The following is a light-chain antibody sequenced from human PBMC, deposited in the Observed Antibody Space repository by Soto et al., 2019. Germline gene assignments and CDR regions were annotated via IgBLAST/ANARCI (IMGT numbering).Light chain of an antibody. V-gene: IGKV3-11*01. CDR1: KSVSSY. CDR3: QHRANWPLT. J-gene: IGKJ4*01. CDR2: DAS. Sequence: EIVLTQSPATLSLSPGERATLSSRASKSVSSYLAWYQQKPGQAPRLLIYDASNRATGIPARFSGSGSGTDFTLTISSLDPEDFAVYYCQHRANWPLTFGGGTTVEIK.